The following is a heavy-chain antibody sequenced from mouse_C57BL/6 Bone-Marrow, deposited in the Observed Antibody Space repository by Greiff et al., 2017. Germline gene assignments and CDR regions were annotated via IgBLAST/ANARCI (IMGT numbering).Heavy chain of an antibody. CDR2: IYPGDGDT. Sequence: QVQLQQSGPELVKPGASVKISCKASGYAFSSSWMNWVKQRPGKGLEWIGRIYPGDGDTNYNGKFKGKATLTADKSSSTAYMQLSSLTSEDSAVYFCARGGYSNYVDAMDYWGQGTSVTVSS. CDR1: GYAFSSSW. V-gene: IGHV1-82*01. D-gene: IGHD2-5*01. J-gene: IGHJ4*01. CDR3: ARGGYSNYVDAMDY.